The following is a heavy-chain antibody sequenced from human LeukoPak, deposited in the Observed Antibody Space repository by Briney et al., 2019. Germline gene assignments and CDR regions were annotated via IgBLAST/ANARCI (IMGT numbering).Heavy chain of an antibody. J-gene: IGHJ4*02. Sequence: SGGSLRLSCAASGFTFSSYGMHWVRQAPGKGLEWVAVISYDGSNKYYADSVKGRFTISRDNSKNTLYLQMNSLRAEDTAVYYCAKAREGYCSGGSCWAVDYWGQGTLVTVSS. V-gene: IGHV3-30*18. CDR1: GFTFSSYG. D-gene: IGHD2-15*01. CDR2: ISYDGSNK. CDR3: AKAREGYCSGGSCWAVDY.